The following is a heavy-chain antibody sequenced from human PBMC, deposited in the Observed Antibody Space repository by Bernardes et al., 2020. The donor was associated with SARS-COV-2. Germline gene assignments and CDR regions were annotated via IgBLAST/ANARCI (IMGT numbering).Heavy chain of an antibody. J-gene: IGHJ4*02. D-gene: IGHD3-3*01. CDR3: ARRGGFSETPYYFDY. CDR1: GYNFTRYW. V-gene: IGHV5-51*01. CDR2: IYPGDSDT. Sequence: GESLKISCKGSGYNFTRYWIGWVRQMPEKGLEWMGIIYPGDSDTRYSPSFQGQVTISADKSINTAYLQWSRLKASDTAVYFCARRGGFSETPYYFDYWGQGALVTVSS.